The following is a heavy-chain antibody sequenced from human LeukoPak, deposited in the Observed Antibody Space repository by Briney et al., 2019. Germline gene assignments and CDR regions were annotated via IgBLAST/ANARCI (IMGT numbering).Heavy chain of an antibody. D-gene: IGHD6-13*01. CDR3: AKSLWAAAGTGAFDF. V-gene: IGHV3-23*01. Sequence: GGSLRLSCAASGFTFSSYDMNWVRQAPGKGLEWVASFRASDETTYYADSVKGRFTISRDKSRNTLYLQMNSLRVEDTAVYYCAKSLWAAAGTGAFDFWGQGTMVTVSS. J-gene: IGHJ3*01. CDR2: FRASDETT. CDR1: GFTFSSYD.